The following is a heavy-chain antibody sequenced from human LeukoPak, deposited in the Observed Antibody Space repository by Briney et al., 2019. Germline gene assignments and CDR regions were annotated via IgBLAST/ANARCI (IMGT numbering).Heavy chain of an antibody. CDR2: INPNSGGT. V-gene: IGHV1-2*02. D-gene: IGHD5-24*01. CDR1: GYTFTGYY. Sequence: GASVKVSCKASGYTFTGYYMHWVRQAPGQGLEWMGWINPNSGGTNYAQKFQGRVTMTRDTSISTAYMELSRLRSDDTAVYYCARSRDGYNSAHFDYWGQGTLVTVSS. CDR3: ARSRDGYNSAHFDY. J-gene: IGHJ4*02.